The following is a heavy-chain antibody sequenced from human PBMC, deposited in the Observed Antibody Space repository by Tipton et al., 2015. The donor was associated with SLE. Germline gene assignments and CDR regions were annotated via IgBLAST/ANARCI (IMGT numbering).Heavy chain of an antibody. CDR3: ARSPLGSLDAFDI. J-gene: IGHJ3*02. V-gene: IGHV3-30*02. CDR2: IQSDGSIK. Sequence: SLRLSCAASGFRFSAYDMHWVRQAPGKGLEWVAFIQSDGSIKYYADSVKGRFSVSRDNSKNTLDLQVNSLRLEDTALYYCARSPLGSLDAFDIWGQGTMVTVSS. D-gene: IGHD3-10*01. CDR1: GFRFSAYD.